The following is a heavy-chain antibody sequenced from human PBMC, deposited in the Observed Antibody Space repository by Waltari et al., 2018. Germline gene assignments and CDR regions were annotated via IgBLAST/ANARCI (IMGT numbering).Heavy chain of an antibody. D-gene: IGHD3-22*01. CDR2: INHSGST. CDR3: ARSSGYLFGVAVGY. Sequence: QVQLQQWGSGLLKPSEPLSLTCAVSGGSFSGYYWSWIRQPPGKGLEWIGEINHSGSTNYNPSLKSRVTISVDTSKNQFSLKLSSVTAADTAVYYCARSSGYLFGVAVGYWGQGTLVTVSS. J-gene: IGHJ4*02. V-gene: IGHV4-34*01. CDR1: GGSFSGYY.